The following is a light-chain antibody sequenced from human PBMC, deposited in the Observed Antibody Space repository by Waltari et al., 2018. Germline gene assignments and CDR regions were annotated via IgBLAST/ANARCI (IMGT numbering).Light chain of an antibody. J-gene: IGKJ1*01. CDR2: WAS. Sequence: DIVMTQSPDSLTVSPGERATINCRSSQSVSDHVNNKNYLAWYRQKPGQPPKLLISWASTREFGVPDRFSGSGSGTEFTLTISRLQPEDVAVYYCQQYYNTPPTFGQGTKVEIK. CDR1: QSVSDHVNNKNY. V-gene: IGKV4-1*01. CDR3: QQYYNTPPT.